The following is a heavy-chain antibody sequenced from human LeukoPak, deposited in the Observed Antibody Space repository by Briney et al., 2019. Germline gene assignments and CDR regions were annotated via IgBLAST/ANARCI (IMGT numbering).Heavy chain of an antibody. CDR2: ISAYNGNT. V-gene: IGHV1-18*01. D-gene: IGHD1-26*01. CDR3: ARDHGTGTYSPCVH. CDR1: GYTFTNYG. Sequence: ASVKVSCKASGYTFTNYGITWVRQAPGQGLEWMGWISAYNGNTNYAQKLQGRVTMTTDTSTNTAYMELMSLRSDDTAVYFCARDHGTGTYSPCVHWGQGTLVTVSS. J-gene: IGHJ4*02.